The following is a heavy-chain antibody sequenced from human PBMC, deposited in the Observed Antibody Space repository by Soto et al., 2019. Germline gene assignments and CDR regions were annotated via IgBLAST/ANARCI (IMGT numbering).Heavy chain of an antibody. CDR3: ARDVGLGPVTVSTHVDY. V-gene: IGHV1-69*08. Sequence: VQLVQSGAEVKQPGSSVKVSCKASGGTFSNYTITWVRQAPGQGLEWMGRIIPILDIANYAKKFQGRVTITADKSTSTAYMELSSLRSEDTAVYYCARDVGLGPVTVSTHVDYWGQGTLVIVSS. D-gene: IGHD4-17*01. J-gene: IGHJ4*02. CDR2: IIPILDIA. CDR1: GGTFSNYT.